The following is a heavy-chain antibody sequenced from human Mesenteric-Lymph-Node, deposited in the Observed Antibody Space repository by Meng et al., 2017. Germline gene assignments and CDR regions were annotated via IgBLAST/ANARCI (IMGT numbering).Heavy chain of an antibody. CDR2: ISDSGS. Sequence: GSLRLSCTVSGDSISTYYWTWIRQPPGKGLEWIGYISDSGSNRNASLKNRLTVSMDTSKNEISLKLTSVTAADTAVYYCAKAGKREHSYGYARWWDWYFDLWGRGTLVTVSS. CDR1: GDSISTYY. V-gene: IGHV4-59*01. J-gene: IGHJ2*01. D-gene: IGHD5-18*01. CDR3: AKAGKREHSYGYARWWDWYFDL.